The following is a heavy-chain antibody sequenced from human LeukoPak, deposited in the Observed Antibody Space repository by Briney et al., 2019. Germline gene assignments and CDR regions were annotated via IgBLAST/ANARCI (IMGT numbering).Heavy chain of an antibody. J-gene: IGHJ4*02. Sequence: GVSVKVSCKASGGTFSSYAISWVRQAPRQGLEWMGGIIPIFGTANYAQKFQGRVTITADESTSTAYMELSSLRSEDTAVYYCARDSFHYDSSGYYDYWGQGTLVTVSS. CDR3: ARDSFHYDSSGYYDY. D-gene: IGHD3-22*01. V-gene: IGHV1-69*13. CDR2: IIPIFGTA. CDR1: GGTFSSYA.